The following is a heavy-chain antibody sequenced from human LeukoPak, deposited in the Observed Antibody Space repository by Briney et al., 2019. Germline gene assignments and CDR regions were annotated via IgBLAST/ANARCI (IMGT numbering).Heavy chain of an antibody. Sequence: ASVNVSRKASVCTLPNYGISWVRQAPGRGLEWVGWISAYKGNTTYAQILQGRVTMTTDTSTSTGYMERRSLRSDDTAVYYCARDRLGSSWYYYYYGMDVWGEGTTVTVSP. CDR1: VCTLPNYG. CDR3: ARDRLGSSWYYYYYGMDV. J-gene: IGHJ6*04. V-gene: IGHV1-18*01. CDR2: ISAYKGNT. D-gene: IGHD6-13*01.